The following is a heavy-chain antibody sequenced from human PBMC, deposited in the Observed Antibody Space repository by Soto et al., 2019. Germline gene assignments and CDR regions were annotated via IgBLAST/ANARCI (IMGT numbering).Heavy chain of an antibody. CDR1: GGTFSSYA. J-gene: IGHJ6*02. CDR2: IIPIFGTA. CDR3: ARVLAAAGMFYYYYGMDV. D-gene: IGHD6-13*01. Sequence: SVEVSCKXSGGTFSSYAISWVRQAPGQGLEWMGGIIPIFGTANYAQKFQGRVTITADKSTSTAYMELSSLRSEDTAVYYCARVLAAAGMFYYYYGMDVWGQGTTVTVSS. V-gene: IGHV1-69*06.